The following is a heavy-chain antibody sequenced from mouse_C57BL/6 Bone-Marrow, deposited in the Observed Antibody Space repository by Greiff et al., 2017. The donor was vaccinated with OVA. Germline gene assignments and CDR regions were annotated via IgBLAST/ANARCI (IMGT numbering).Heavy chain of an antibody. D-gene: IGHD3-3*01. CDR2: IWSDGST. CDR1: GFSLTSYG. Sequence: VQLQQSGPGLVAPSQSLSITCTVSGFSLTSYGVHWVRQPPGKGLEWLVVIWSDGSTTYNSALKSRLSISKDNSKSQVFLKMNSIQTDDTAMYYCARHEDQGYYAMDYWGQGTSVTVSS. CDR3: ARHEDQGYYAMDY. V-gene: IGHV2-6-1*01. J-gene: IGHJ4*01.